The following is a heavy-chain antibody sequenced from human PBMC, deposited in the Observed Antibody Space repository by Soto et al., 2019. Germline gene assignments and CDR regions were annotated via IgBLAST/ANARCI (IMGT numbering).Heavy chain of an antibody. CDR3: ARLLGYSSRWPDDAFDI. CDR2: ISSSSSYI. CDR1: GFTFSSYS. Sequence: GGSLRLSCAASGFTFSSYSMNWVRQAPGKGLKWVSSISSSSSYIYYADSVKGRFTISRDNAKNSLYLQMNILRAEDTAVYYCARLLGYSSRWPDDAFDIWGQGTIVTFSS. J-gene: IGHJ3*02. V-gene: IGHV3-21*01. D-gene: IGHD6-19*01.